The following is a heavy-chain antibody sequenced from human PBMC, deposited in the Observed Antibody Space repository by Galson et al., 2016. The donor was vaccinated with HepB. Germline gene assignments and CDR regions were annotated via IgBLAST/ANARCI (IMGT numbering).Heavy chain of an antibody. CDR1: GDSVSTNRVA. V-gene: IGHV6-1*01. D-gene: IGHD6-19*01. Sequence: AISGDSVSTNRVAWDWIRQSPSRGLEWLGRTYYRSKWYNDYAVSVKSRITINPDTSKNQFSLQLKSVTPEDTAVYYCARSPTSAVAVAGYFDYWGQGTLVTVSA. CDR3: ARSPTSAVAVAGYFDY. CDR2: TYYRSKWYN. J-gene: IGHJ4*02.